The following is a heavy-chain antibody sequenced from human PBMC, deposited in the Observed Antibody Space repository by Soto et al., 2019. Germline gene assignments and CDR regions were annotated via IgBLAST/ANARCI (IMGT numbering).Heavy chain of an antibody. D-gene: IGHD4-17*01. CDR1: GFSLSTSGVG. V-gene: IGHV2-5*02. CDR2: IYWDDDK. CDR3: AHSPHSVTTLCKFDY. J-gene: IGHJ4*02. Sequence: QITLKESGPTLVKPTQTLTLTCTFSGFSLSTSGVGVGWIRQPPGKALEWLALIYWDDDKRYSPSLKSRLSSTKDTTKNQMVLLLPNMDPVDSATYYCAHSPHSVTTLCKFDYWGQGTLVTVSS.